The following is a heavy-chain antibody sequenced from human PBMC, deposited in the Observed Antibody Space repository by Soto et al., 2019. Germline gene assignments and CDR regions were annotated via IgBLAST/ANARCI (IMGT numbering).Heavy chain of an antibody. CDR3: AKGPGFGELLPGERYYYYGMDV. D-gene: IGHD3-10*01. V-gene: IGHV1-18*04. CDR2: ISAYNGNT. Sequence: VKVSCKASGYTFTSYGISWVRQAPGQGLEWMGWISAYNGNTNYAQKLHGRVTMTTDTSTSTAYMELRSLRSDATAVYYCAKGPGFGELLPGERYYYYGMDVWGQGTTVTVSS. J-gene: IGHJ6*02. CDR1: GYTFTSYG.